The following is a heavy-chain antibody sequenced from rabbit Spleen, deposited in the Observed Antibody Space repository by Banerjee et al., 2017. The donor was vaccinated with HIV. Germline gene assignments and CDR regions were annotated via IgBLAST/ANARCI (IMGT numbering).Heavy chain of an antibody. CDR1: GFSFSTTYY. CDR2: IYGYSGGST. D-gene: IGHD2-1*01. Sequence: QSLEESGGDRVKPGASLTLTCTASGFSFSTTYYMCWVRQAPGKGLESIACIYGYSGGSTWYASWATGRFTISTTSSTTVSLQLTSLTAADTATYFCARGSAAMTMVITGCYFNLWGPGTLVTVS. J-gene: IGHJ4*01. V-gene: IGHV1S40*01. CDR3: ARGSAAMTMVITGCYFNL.